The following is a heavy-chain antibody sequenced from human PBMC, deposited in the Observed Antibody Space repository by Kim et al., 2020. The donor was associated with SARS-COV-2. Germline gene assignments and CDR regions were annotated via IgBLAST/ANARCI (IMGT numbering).Heavy chain of an antibody. Sequence: DAVKGRFTNSRDNSKNTLYLQMNSRRAEDTAVYYCARDWSASEVGATPAYWGQGTLVTVSS. V-gene: IGHV3-30*07. D-gene: IGHD1-26*01. CDR3: ARDWSASEVGATPAY. J-gene: IGHJ4*02.